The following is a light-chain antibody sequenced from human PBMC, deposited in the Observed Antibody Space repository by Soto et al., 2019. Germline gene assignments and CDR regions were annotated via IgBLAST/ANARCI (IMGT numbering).Light chain of an antibody. Sequence: QSVLTQPASVSGSPGQSITISCTGISSDVGDYYYVSWYQHHPGKAPKLIIYGVSNRPSGVSNRFSGSKSGNTASLTISGLQTDDEADYYCSSYTNSVNFVFGTGTKVTV. CDR1: SSDVGDYYY. CDR3: SSYTNSVNFV. V-gene: IGLV2-14*01. CDR2: GVS. J-gene: IGLJ1*01.